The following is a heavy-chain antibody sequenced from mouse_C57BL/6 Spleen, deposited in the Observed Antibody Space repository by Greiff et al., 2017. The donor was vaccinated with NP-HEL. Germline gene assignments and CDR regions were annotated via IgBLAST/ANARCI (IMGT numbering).Heavy chain of an antibody. V-gene: IGHV14-1*01. CDR1: GFNIKDYY. Sequence: EVQLQQSGAELVRPGASVKLSCTASGFNIKDYYMHWVKQRPEQGLEWIGRIDPEDGDTEYAPKFQGKATMTADTSSNTAYLQLSSLTSEDTAVYYCTTIDLGPAWFAYWGQGTLVTVSA. CDR2: IDPEDGDT. J-gene: IGHJ3*01. CDR3: TTIDLGPAWFAY. D-gene: IGHD3-3*01.